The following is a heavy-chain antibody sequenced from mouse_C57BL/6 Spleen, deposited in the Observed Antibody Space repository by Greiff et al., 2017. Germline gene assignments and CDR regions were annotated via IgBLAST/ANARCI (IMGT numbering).Heavy chain of an antibody. CDR1: GYTFTSYW. CDR3: TREITTVVAPYFDV. Sequence: VQLKQSGTVLARPGASVKMSCKTSGYTFTSYWMHWVKQRPGQGLEWIGAIYPGNSDTSYNQKFKGKAKLTAVTSASTAYMELSSLTNEDSAVYYCTREITTVVAPYFDVWGTGTTVTVSS. D-gene: IGHD1-1*01. V-gene: IGHV1-5*01. CDR2: IYPGNSDT. J-gene: IGHJ1*03.